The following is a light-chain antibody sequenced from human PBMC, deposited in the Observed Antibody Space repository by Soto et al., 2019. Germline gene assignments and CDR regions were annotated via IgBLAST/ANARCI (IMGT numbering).Light chain of an antibody. Sequence: EIVMTQSPATLSVSPGGRATLSCRASQSISDTLAWYQQKPGQAPRLLIHGASTRAPGFPARFSGSGSGTDFTLTISSLQSEDFAVYFCHQYENWPKTFAQGTNVDIK. CDR2: GAS. V-gene: IGKV3-15*01. CDR3: HQYENWPKT. J-gene: IGKJ1*01. CDR1: QSISDT.